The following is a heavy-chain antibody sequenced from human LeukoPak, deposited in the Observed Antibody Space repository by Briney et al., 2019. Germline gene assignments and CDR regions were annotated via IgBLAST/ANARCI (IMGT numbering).Heavy chain of an antibody. J-gene: IGHJ6*02. D-gene: IGHD4-11*01. CDR3: ARVTTSYYYYGMDV. CDR1: GGSFSGYY. CDR2: INHSGST. Sequence: SETLSLTCAVYGGSFSGYYWSWIRQPPGKGLEWIGEINHSGSTNYNPSLKSRVTISVDTSKNQFSLKLSSVTAADTAVYYCARVTTSYYYYGMDVWGQGTTVTVSS. V-gene: IGHV4-34*01.